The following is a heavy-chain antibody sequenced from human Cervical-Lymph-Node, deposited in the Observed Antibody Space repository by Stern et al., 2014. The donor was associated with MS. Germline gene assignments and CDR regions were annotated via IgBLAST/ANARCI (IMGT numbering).Heavy chain of an antibody. CDR3: ARDRHRSGRQILGYYYYAMDV. Sequence: QVQLVESGPGLVKPSETLSLTCTVSGGYISGYYWSWIRQPPGKGLEWIGYIYYSGRTNYNPSLNSRVTISVDTSKNQFSLRLSSVTAADTAVYFCARDRHRSGRQILGYYYYAMDVWGQGTTVTVSS. V-gene: IGHV4-59*01. CDR2: IYYSGRT. J-gene: IGHJ6*02. CDR1: GGYISGYY. D-gene: IGHD1-14*01.